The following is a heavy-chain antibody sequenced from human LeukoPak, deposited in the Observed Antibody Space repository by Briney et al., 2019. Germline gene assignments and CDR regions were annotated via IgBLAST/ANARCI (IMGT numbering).Heavy chain of an antibody. Sequence: SGGSLRLSCAASGFTFSSYSMNWVRQAPGKGLEWVSAISGSGGSTYYADSVKGRFTISRDNSKNTLYLQMNSLRAEDTAVYYCAKGFGADFWSGVDYWGQGTLVTVSS. CDR3: AKGFGADFWSGVDY. V-gene: IGHV3-23*01. J-gene: IGHJ4*02. CDR2: ISGSGGST. D-gene: IGHD3-3*01. CDR1: GFTFSSYS.